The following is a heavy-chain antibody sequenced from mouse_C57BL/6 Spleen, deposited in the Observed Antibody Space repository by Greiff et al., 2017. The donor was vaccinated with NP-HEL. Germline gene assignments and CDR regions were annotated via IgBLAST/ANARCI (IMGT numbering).Heavy chain of an antibody. CDR1: GYTFTDYE. CDR3: TIYYGSSLAWFAY. D-gene: IGHD1-1*01. J-gene: IGHJ3*01. CDR2: IDPETGGT. V-gene: IGHV1-15*01. Sequence: QVQLQQSGAELVRPGASVTLSCKASGYTFTDYEMHWVKQTPVHGLEWIGAIDPETGGTAYIQKFKGNAILTADKSSSTAYMELRSLTSEDSAVYYCTIYYGSSLAWFAYWGQGTLVTVSA.